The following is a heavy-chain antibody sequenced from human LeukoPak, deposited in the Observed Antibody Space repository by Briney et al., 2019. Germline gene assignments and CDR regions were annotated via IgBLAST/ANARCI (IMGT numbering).Heavy chain of an antibody. D-gene: IGHD2-8*01. CDR3: ARDFWGYCTNGVCYEGLVDY. V-gene: IGHV1-18*01. J-gene: IGHJ4*02. CDR1: GYTFTSYG. CDR2: ISAYNGNT. Sequence: ASVKVSCKASGYTFTSYGISWVRQAPGQGLEWMGWISAYNGNTNYAQKLQGRVTMTTDTSTSTAYMELGSLRSDDTAVYYCARDFWGYCTNGVCYEGLVDYWGQGTLVTVSS.